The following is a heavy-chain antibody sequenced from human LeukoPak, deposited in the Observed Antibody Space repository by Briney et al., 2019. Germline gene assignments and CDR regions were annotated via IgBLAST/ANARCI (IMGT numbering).Heavy chain of an antibody. CDR3: ARHDGIAAPHDY. J-gene: IGHJ4*02. V-gene: IGHV4-39*01. CDR2: IYYSGST. CDR1: GGSISSSSYY. D-gene: IGHD6-13*01. Sequence: SETLSLTCTVSGGSISSSSYYCGWIRQPPGKGLEWIGSIYYSGSTYYNPSLKSRVTISVDTSKNQFSLKLSSVTAADTAVYYCARHDGIAAPHDYWGQGTLVTVSS.